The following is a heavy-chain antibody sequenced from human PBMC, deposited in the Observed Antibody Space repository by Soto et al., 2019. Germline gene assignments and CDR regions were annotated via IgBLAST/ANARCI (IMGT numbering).Heavy chain of an antibody. D-gene: IGHD3-9*01. CDR1: GFTFGDYA. Sequence: GGSLRLSCTASGFTFGDYAMSWFRQAPGKGLEWVGFIRSKAYGGTTEYAASVKGRFTISRDDSKSIAYLQMNSLKTEDTAVYYCTRAGITISYYYYGMDVWGQGTTVTVSS. V-gene: IGHV3-49*03. CDR2: IRSKAYGGTT. CDR3: TRAGITISYYYYGMDV. J-gene: IGHJ6*02.